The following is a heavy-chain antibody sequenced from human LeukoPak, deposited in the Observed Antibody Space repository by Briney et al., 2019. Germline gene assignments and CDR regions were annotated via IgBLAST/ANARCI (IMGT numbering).Heavy chain of an antibody. D-gene: IGHD5-24*01. CDR3: ARDQDGRTAFDI. J-gene: IGHJ3*02. V-gene: IGHV4-59*11. CDR2: IYYSGST. Sequence: PSETLSLTCTVSGGSISSHYWSWIRQPPGKGLGWIGYIYYSGSTNYNPSLKSRVTISVDTSKNQFSLKLSSVTAADTAVYYCARDQDGRTAFDIWGQGTMVTVSS. CDR1: GGSISSHY.